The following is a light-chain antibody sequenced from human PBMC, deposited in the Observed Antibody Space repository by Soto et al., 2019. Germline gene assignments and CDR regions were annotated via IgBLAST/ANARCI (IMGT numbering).Light chain of an antibody. Sequence: DIVMTQSPLSLPVTPGEPASISCRSSQSLLHSNGYNFLDWYLQKPGQSPQLLIYLGSNRASGVPDRFSDSGSGTDFTLRISTVEAEDVGIYYCIQALQTPYTFGQGTKLEFK. CDR3: IQALQTPYT. CDR1: QSLLHSNGYNF. CDR2: LGS. J-gene: IGKJ2*01. V-gene: IGKV2-28*01.